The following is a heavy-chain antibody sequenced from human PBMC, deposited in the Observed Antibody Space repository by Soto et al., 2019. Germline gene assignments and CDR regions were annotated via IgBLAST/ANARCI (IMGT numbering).Heavy chain of an antibody. D-gene: IGHD5-12*01. J-gene: IGHJ4*02. V-gene: IGHV4-59*01. Sequence: PSETLSLTCSVSGASMSPYYWTWDRQPPGKGLEWIANVYYRGTTNYNSSLKSRVTISVATSKNQFSLTMTSVSAADTAIYYCARVGDGYNWDFDYWGQGTLVTVSS. CDR2: VYYRGTT. CDR1: GASMSPYY. CDR3: ARVGDGYNWDFDY.